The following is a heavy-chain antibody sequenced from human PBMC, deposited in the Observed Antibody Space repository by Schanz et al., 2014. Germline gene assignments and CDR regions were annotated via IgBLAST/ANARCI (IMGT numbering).Heavy chain of an antibody. Sequence: QVLLVQSGAEVKKPGASVKVSCKASGYRFIGYYVHWVRQAPGQGLEWMGRVSPYSGDTNYAQMFQGRVTMTTDTSISTAYMELSRRTSDDTAVFCCARENTAVAGMPRVMDVGGQGTTVTVTS. D-gene: IGHD6-19*01. CDR2: VSPYSGDT. J-gene: IGHJ6*02. V-gene: IGHV1-2*06. CDR1: GYRFIGYY. CDR3: ARENTAVAGMPRVMDV.